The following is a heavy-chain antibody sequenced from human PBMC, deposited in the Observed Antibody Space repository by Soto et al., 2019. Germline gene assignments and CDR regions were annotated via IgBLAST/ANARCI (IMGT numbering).Heavy chain of an antibody. J-gene: IGHJ5*02. V-gene: IGHV4-59*01. Sequence: PSETLSLTCTVSGGSISSYYWSWIRQPPGKGLEWIGYIYYSGSTNYNPSLKSRVTISVDTSKNQFSLKLSSVTAADTAVYYCAREAEGSGWYINWFDPWGQGTLVT. CDR2: IYYSGST. CDR3: AREAEGSGWYINWFDP. CDR1: GGSISSYY. D-gene: IGHD6-19*01.